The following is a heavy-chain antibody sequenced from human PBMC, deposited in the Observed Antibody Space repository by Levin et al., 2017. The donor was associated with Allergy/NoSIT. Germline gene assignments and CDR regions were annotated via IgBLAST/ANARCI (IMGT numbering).Heavy chain of an antibody. CDR1: GFTFSSYA. Sequence: GGSLRLSCAASGFTFSSYAMAWVRQPPGKGLEWVSVICGNTNTTYYADSVKGRFTISRDNSKNTLFLQMNGLRDEDAALYYCAKGGSGSCDSVYDYWGQGTLVSVSS. CDR3: AKGGSGSCDSVYDY. D-gene: IGHD2-15*01. J-gene: IGHJ4*02. V-gene: IGHV3-23*01. CDR2: ICGNTNTT.